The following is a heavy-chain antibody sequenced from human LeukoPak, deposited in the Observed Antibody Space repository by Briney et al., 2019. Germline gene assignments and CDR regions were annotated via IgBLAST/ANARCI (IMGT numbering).Heavy chain of an antibody. CDR3: ARDLSGVTGYTYGRGIDY. Sequence: GGSLRLSCAASGFTFSSCAMSWVRQAPGKGLEWVSSISGSGGSTYYADSVKGRFTISGDNAKTSLYLQMNSLRAEDTAVYYCARDLSGVTGYTYGRGIDYWGQGTLVTVSS. CDR2: ISGSGGST. D-gene: IGHD5-18*01. J-gene: IGHJ4*02. CDR1: GFTFSSCA. V-gene: IGHV3-23*01.